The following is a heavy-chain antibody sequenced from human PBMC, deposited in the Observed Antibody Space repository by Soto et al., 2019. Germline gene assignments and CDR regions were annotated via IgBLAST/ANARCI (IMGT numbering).Heavy chain of an antibody. V-gene: IGHV1-69*02. CDR1: GGTFSSYT. J-gene: IGHJ6*02. CDR3: TRFRRSYGMDV. Sequence: QVQLVQSGAEVKKPGSSVKVSCKASGGTFSSYTISWVRQAPGQGLEWMGRIIPILGIANYAQKFQGRVTITADKSTSTAHMTWSCVRSEDTTVYCCTRFRRSYGMDVWGQGPTVTVSS. CDR2: IIPILGIA. D-gene: IGHD3-10*01.